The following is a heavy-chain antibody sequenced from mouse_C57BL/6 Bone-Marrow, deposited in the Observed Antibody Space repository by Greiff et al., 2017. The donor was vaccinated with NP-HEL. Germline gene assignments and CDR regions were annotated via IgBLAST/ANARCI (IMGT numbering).Heavy chain of an antibody. CDR1: GFTFSDYG. D-gene: IGHD1-1*01. J-gene: IGHJ1*03. CDR3: ARTTVVTPPYFDV. CDR2: ISSGSSTI. V-gene: IGHV5-17*01. Sequence: VQLQQSGGGLVKPGGSLKLSCAASGFTFSDYGMHWVRQAPEKGLEWVAYISSGSSTIYYADTVKGRFTISRDNAKNTLFLQMTSLRSEDTAMYYCARTTVVTPPYFDVWGTGTTVTVSS.